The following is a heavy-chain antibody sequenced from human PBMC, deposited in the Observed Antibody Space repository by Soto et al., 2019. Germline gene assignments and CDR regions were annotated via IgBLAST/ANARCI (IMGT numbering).Heavy chain of an antibody. D-gene: IGHD3-16*01. CDR2: ISGSTNYA. Sequence: GGSLRLSCAASGFTSSDYYMSWIRQAPGKGLEWVSYISGSTNYANYAESVKGRFTVSRDNAKNSLYLQMNSLKAEDTDVYYCTKNRGRRYGNFFVMDVWGQGTTVTVSS. CDR3: TKNRGRRYGNFFVMDV. J-gene: IGHJ6*02. CDR1: GFTSSDYY. V-gene: IGHV3-11*06.